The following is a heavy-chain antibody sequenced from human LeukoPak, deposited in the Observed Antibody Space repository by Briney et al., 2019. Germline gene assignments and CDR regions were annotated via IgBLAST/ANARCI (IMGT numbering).Heavy chain of an antibody. V-gene: IGHV1-18*01. Sequence: ASVKVSCKASGYTFTTYGISWVRQAPGQGLEWMGWISAYNGNTKYAQKLQDRVTMTTDTSTSTAYMELRSLRSEDTAVYYCARAGYSGYEDYYYMDVWGKGTTVTVSS. J-gene: IGHJ6*03. D-gene: IGHD5-12*01. CDR3: ARAGYSGYEDYYYMDV. CDR2: ISAYNGNT. CDR1: GYTFTTYG.